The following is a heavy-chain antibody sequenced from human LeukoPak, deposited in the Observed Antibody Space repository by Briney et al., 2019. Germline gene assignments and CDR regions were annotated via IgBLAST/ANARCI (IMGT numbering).Heavy chain of an antibody. V-gene: IGHV4-61*01. Sequence: SETLSLTCTVSSGSVSSGSYYWSWIRLPAGKGMEWIGYIDYSGSTNYNPSLKSRVTISVDTSKNQFSLKLNSVTAADTALYYCARGVRMGAYSGFRHWGQGTLVTVSS. D-gene: IGHD1-26*01. J-gene: IGHJ1*01. CDR1: SGSVSSGSYY. CDR3: ARGVRMGAYSGFRH. CDR2: IDYSGST.